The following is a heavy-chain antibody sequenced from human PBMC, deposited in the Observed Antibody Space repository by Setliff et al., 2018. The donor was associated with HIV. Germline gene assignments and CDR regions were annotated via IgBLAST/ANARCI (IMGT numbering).Heavy chain of an antibody. Sequence: PGGSLRLSCTASGFTFGDYAMSWVRQAPGKGLEWLGRIKSKIDGETTDYAAPVKGRFTISRDDSKNTVYLHMNSLKTEDTAVYYCIWSGSSGLYYFDHWGQGTLVTVSS. J-gene: IGHJ4*02. V-gene: IGHV3-15*01. CDR1: GFTFGDYA. CDR2: IKSKIDGETT. CDR3: IWSGSSGLYYFDH. D-gene: IGHD3-22*01.